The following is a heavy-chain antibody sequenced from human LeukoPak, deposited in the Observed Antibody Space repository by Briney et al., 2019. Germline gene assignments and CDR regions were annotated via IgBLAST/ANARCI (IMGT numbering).Heavy chain of an antibody. D-gene: IGHD3-16*01. V-gene: IGHV4-59*08. Sequence: PSETLSLTCTVSGGSISSYYWSWIRQPPGKGLEWIGYIYYSGSTNYNPSLKSRVTISVDTSKNQFSLKLSSVTAADTAVYYCARSRVAPAGDYNWFDPWGQGTLVTVSS. CDR2: IYYSGST. J-gene: IGHJ5*02. CDR3: ARSRVAPAGDYNWFDP. CDR1: GGSISSYY.